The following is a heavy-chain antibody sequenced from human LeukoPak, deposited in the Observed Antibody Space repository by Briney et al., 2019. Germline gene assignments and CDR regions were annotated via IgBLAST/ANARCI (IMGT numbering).Heavy chain of an antibody. CDR2: INHSGST. Sequence: SETLSLTCTVSGDSVTTYYWSWIRQPPGKGLEWIGEINHSGSTNYNPSLKSRVTISVDTSKNQFSLKLSSVTAADTAVYYCAREGRTVTRTFDYWGQGTLVTVSS. CDR1: GDSVTTYY. V-gene: IGHV4-34*01. CDR3: AREGRTVTRTFDY. D-gene: IGHD4-17*01. J-gene: IGHJ4*02.